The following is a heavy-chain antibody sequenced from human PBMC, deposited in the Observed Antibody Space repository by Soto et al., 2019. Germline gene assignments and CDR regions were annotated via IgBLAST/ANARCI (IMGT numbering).Heavy chain of an antibody. V-gene: IGHV3-23*01. Sequence: EVQLLESGGGLVQPGGSLRLSCAASGFTFSSYAMSWVRQGPGKGLEWVSAISGSGGSTNYADSVKGRFTISRDNSTNTLYLQMNSLRAEDTAVYYCAKDGSSGYYGYPFDYWGQGTLVTVSS. J-gene: IGHJ4*02. CDR1: GFTFSSYA. D-gene: IGHD3-22*01. CDR2: ISGSGGST. CDR3: AKDGSSGYYGYPFDY.